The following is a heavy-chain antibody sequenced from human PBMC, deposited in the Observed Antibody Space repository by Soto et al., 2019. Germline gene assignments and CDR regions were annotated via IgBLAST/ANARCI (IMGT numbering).Heavy chain of an antibody. CDR1: GGSFSGYY. Sequence: PSETLSLTCAVNGGSFSGYYWSWIRQPPGRGLEWIGEINHIGTNNLNPSLKSRVSTSVDTSKNHFSLRLSPVTAADTAVYYCARGPRCINTSCSNDYHHFGLDVWGQETTVTVSS. J-gene: IGHJ6*02. CDR3: ARGPRCINTSCSNDYHHFGLDV. D-gene: IGHD2-2*01. V-gene: IGHV4-34*01. CDR2: INHIGTN.